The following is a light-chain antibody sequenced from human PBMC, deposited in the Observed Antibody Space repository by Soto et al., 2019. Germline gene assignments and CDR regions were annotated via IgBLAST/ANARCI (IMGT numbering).Light chain of an antibody. Sequence: DIVLTQSPGTLSLSPGERATLSCRASQSVDSRYLAWYQQKPGQAPRLVIHAVSRRATGIPDRFSGSGSGTDVTLTSSRLEPEDFAGDYCQQYGSSPRYSFGQRTKLEIK. J-gene: IGKJ2*03. CDR2: AVS. V-gene: IGKV3-20*01. CDR1: QSVDSRY. CDR3: QQYGSSPRYS.